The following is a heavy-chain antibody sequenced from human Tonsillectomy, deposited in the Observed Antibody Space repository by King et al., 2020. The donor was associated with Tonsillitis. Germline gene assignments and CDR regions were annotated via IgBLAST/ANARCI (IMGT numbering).Heavy chain of an antibody. J-gene: IGHJ4*02. D-gene: IGHD3-9*01. Sequence: VQLVESWGGLVQAGGALRLSCAAYGFTFRRYSLNWVRQAPGKGLEWVLPIGLSGRNINYIDSVKGRFTVSRDDARNSLYLQMNSLRVEDTAVYYCARDHDWAFDHWGQGTLVTVSS. CDR3: ARDHDWAFDH. CDR2: IGLSGRNI. CDR1: GFTFRRYS. V-gene: IGHV3-48*01.